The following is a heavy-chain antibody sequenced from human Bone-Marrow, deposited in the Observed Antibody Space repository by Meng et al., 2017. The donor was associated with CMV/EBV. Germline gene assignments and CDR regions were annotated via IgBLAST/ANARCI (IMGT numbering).Heavy chain of an antibody. Sequence: GESLKISCGVSGFSFSIYTMNWVRQAPGKGLEWVSSISSTSSYIYYADSVKGRFTISRDNAKNPLYLQMNSLRAEDTAVYYCARDWFDPNTSPRDYWGQGTLVTVSS. CDR1: GFSFSIYT. D-gene: IGHD2-2*01. CDR2: ISSTSSYI. J-gene: IGHJ4*02. CDR3: ARDWFDPNTSPRDY. V-gene: IGHV3-21*01.